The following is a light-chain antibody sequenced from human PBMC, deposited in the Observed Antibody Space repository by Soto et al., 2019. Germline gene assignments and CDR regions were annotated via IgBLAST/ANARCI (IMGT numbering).Light chain of an antibody. CDR3: LQDYNFPLS. J-gene: IGKJ4*01. Sequence: AIQMTQSPSSLSASVGDRVTITCRASQGIGNDLAWYQQRPGKAPKLLIYAASSLQSGVPSRVGGSGSCTDFTRTISSLQPGDFATYYCLQDYNFPLSFGGGTKVEIK. CDR1: QGIGND. CDR2: AAS. V-gene: IGKV1-6*01.